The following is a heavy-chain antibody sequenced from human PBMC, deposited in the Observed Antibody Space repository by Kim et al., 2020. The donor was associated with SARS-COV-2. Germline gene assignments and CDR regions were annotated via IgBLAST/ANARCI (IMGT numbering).Heavy chain of an antibody. CDR1: GFTFTDHY. Sequence: GGSLRLSCAASGFTFTDHYMDWVRQAPGKGLEWITRTTAKGNIYTNYAPSVQGRFIVSRENSKNSLFLQMNSLKTEDTAVYYCARDTAAAMDVWGQGTTV. V-gene: IGHV3-72*01. CDR2: TTAKGNIYT. D-gene: IGHD6-25*01. J-gene: IGHJ6*02. CDR3: ARDTAAAMDV.